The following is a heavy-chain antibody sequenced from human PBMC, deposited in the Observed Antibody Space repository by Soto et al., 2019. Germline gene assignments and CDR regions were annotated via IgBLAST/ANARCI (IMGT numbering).Heavy chain of an antibody. CDR1: GFTSSTYS. D-gene: IGHD2-2*02. V-gene: IGHV3-21*01. J-gene: IGHJ6*02. Sequence: GSLSLSCVGSGFTSSTYSINWVRQAPGKGLEWVSSISSRSDIYYADSVKGRFTISRDNAKNSVSLQMNSLRAEDTAVYYCAREYTAWPLAYGLDVWGQGTTVTVSS. CDR2: ISSRSDI. CDR3: AREYTAWPLAYGLDV.